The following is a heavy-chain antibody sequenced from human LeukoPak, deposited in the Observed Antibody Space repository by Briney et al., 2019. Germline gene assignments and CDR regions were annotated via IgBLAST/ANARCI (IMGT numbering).Heavy chain of an antibody. CDR1: GFTFSNFV. J-gene: IGHJ4*02. Sequence: PGGSLRLSCSTSGFTFSNFVMQWVRQTPGKGLEYASVISTDGSQYYPDSVKGRFTIFRDNSKNTLYLQMNSLRPEDTAIYYCAKNDGNIWQPHSWGQGTLVTVSS. CDR3: AKNDGNIWQPHS. CDR2: ISTDGSQ. V-gene: IGHV3-64D*06.